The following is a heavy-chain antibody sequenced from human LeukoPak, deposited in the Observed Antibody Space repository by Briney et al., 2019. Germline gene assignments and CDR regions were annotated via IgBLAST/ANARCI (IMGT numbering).Heavy chain of an antibody. CDR2: ITSRDLV. CDR3: ARGGFNMVRGVIIPSNSYYYYMDI. Sequence: GGSLRLSCAVSGFTFSAYSMNWVRQAPGKGLEWVSSITSRDLVSFADSLKGRFTISRDNAKSSLYLQMNSLRAEDTAVYYCARGGFNMVRGVIIPSNSYYYYMDIWGKGTTVTVSS. D-gene: IGHD3-10*01. J-gene: IGHJ6*03. V-gene: IGHV3-69-1*01. CDR1: GFTFSAYS.